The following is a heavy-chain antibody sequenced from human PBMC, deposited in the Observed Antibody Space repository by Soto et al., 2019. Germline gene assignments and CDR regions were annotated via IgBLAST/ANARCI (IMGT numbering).Heavy chain of an antibody. CDR3: ASGKSQMSQDRMGFYYYMDV. CDR1: GAAFSNYT. J-gene: IGHJ6*03. CDR2: VIPLLDAS. Sequence: QVQLVQSGADVKKPGSSVKISCTASGAAFSNYTFTWVRRDPGEGLKWVGRVIPLLDASNYVEKFQDRVTISADRSTSTVYMELSGLRSEDSAIYYCASGKSQMSQDRMGFYYYMDVWGKGTSVTVSS. V-gene: IGHV1-69*08. D-gene: IGHD2-15*01.